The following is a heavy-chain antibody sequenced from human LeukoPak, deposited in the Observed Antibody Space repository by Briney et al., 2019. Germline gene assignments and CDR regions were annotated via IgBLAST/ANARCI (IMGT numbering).Heavy chain of an antibody. CDR1: GGSFSGYY. D-gene: IGHD6-19*01. J-gene: IGHJ4*02. CDR2: INHSGST. V-gene: IGHV4-34*01. CDR3: ERGTAVAGRLVY. Sequence: MPSDTLSLTCAVYGGSFSGYYWSWIRQPPGKGLECIGEINHSGSTNYNPSLKSRVTIPVDTSKNQFSPTLSPVTPAAPAGYLFERGTAVAGRLVYWGQRAQVTASS.